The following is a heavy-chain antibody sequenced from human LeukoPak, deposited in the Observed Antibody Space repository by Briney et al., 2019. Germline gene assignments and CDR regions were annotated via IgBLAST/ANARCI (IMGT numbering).Heavy chain of an antibody. V-gene: IGHV3-48*03. Sequence: GGSLILSCAASGFTFSSYEMNWVRQAPGKGLEWVSYISSSGSTIYYADSVKGRFTISRDNAKNSLYLQMNSLRAEDTAVYYCAREEAGYYDSSGYYYNYYYGMDVWGQGTMITVSS. D-gene: IGHD3-22*01. CDR3: AREEAGYYDSSGYYYNYYYGMDV. J-gene: IGHJ6*02. CDR1: GFTFSSYE. CDR2: ISSSGSTI.